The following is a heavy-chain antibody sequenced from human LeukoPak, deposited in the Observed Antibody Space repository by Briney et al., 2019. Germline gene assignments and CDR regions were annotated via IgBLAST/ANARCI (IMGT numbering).Heavy chain of an antibody. V-gene: IGHV4-59*08. Sequence: SETLSLTCTVSGGSISSYYWSWIRQPTGKGLEWIGYIYYSGSTNYNPSLKSRVTISVDTSKNQFSLKLSSVTAADTAVYYCARYSSGWNFDYWGQGTLVTVSS. CDR3: ARYSSGWNFDY. J-gene: IGHJ4*02. CDR1: GGSISSYY. CDR2: IYYSGST. D-gene: IGHD6-19*01.